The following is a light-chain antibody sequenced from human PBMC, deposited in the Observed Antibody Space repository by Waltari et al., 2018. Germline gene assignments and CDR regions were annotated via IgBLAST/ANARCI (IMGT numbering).Light chain of an antibody. Sequence: EVVLTQSPATLSLSPGDTATLPCRASQRVDTDLAWYQQTPGQPPRLLIYEGKYRATGIPARFSGSGSGTDFTLTISSLEPADFALYFCQHRHNWPPEFTFGGGTKVEI. CDR2: EGK. CDR1: QRVDTD. J-gene: IGKJ4*01. CDR3: QHRHNWPPEFT. V-gene: IGKV3-11*01.